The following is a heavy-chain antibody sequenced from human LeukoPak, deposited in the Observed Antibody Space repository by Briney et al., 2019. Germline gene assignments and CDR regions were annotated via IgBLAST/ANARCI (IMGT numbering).Heavy chain of an antibody. CDR3: ARGNYMVRGVIGELDY. J-gene: IGHJ4*02. D-gene: IGHD3-10*01. V-gene: IGHV3-53*04. Sequence: QSGGSLRLSCAASGFTVSSNYMSWVRQAPGKGLEWVSVIYSGGSTYYADSVKGRFTIFRHNSKNTLYLQMNSLRAEDTAVYYCARGNYMVRGVIGELDYWGQGTLVTVSS. CDR2: IYSGGST. CDR1: GFTVSSNY.